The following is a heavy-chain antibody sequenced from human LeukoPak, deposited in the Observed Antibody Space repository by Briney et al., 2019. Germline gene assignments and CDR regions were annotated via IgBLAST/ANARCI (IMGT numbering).Heavy chain of an antibody. CDR3: AKDRIPDGRYSIDY. J-gene: IGHJ4*02. CDR1: GFTFSTYA. D-gene: IGHD3-16*02. CDR2: IVGNGGGI. Sequence: GGSLRLSCTASGFTFSTYATNWVRQAPGKGLEWVAVIVGNGGGIHYADSVEGRFTISRDNYKNTVYLQMNSLRAEDAAVYYCAKDRIPDGRYSIDYWGQGTLVTVSS. V-gene: IGHV3-23*01.